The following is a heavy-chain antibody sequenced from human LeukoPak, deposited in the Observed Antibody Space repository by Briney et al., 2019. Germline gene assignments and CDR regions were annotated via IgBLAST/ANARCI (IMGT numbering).Heavy chain of an antibody. V-gene: IGHV3-11*01. CDR2: ISSSGSTI. J-gene: IGHJ4*02. D-gene: IGHD3-22*01. CDR1: GFTFSNYG. Sequence: GGSLRLSCAASGFTFSNYGMSWVRQAPGKGLEWVSYISSSGSTIYYADSVKGRFTISRDNAKNSLYLQMNSLRAEDTAVYYCARDDWGRYYYDSSGYYSLWGQGTLVTVSS. CDR3: ARDDWGRYYYDSSGYYSL.